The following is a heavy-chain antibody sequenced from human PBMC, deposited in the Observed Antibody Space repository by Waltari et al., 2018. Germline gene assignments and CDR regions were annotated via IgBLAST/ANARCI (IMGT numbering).Heavy chain of an antibody. V-gene: IGHV4-34*01. CDR1: GGSFSGYY. D-gene: IGHD1-7*01. J-gene: IGHJ4*02. CDR3: ARGGRITGTTPLHY. Sequence: QVQLQQWGAGLLKPSETLSLTCAVYGGSFSGYYWSCIRQPPGKGLEWIGEINHSGSTNYNPSLKSRVTISVDTSKNQFSLKLSSVTAADTAVYYCARGGRITGTTPLHYWGQGTLVTVSS. CDR2: INHSGST.